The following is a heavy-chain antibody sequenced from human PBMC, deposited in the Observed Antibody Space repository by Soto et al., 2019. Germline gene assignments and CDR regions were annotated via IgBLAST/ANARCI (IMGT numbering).Heavy chain of an antibody. D-gene: IGHD6-13*01. CDR3: ASTNSRSYYMDV. CDR1: GFTFSSYS. J-gene: IGHJ6*03. V-gene: IGHV3-21*01. CDR2: ISSSSSYI. Sequence: EVQLVESGGGLVKPGGSLRLSCAASGFTFSSYSMNWVRQATGKGLEWVSSISSSSSYIYYADSVKGRFTISRDNAKNSLYLQMNSLRAEDTAVYYCASTNSRSYYMDVWGKGTTVTVSS.